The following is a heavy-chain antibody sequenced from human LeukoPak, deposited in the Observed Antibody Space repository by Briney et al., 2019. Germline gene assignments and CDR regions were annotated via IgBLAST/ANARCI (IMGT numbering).Heavy chain of an antibody. V-gene: IGHV3-23*01. CDR2: ISGSGGST. CDR3: AKPYYGSGSYYGFNYYAFDY. Sequence: PGGSLRLSCAASGFTFSSYGMSWVRQAPGKGLEGVSIISGSGGSTNYADSVKGRFTISRDNSKNTLYLQMNSLRAEDTAVYYCAKPYYGSGSYYGFNYYAFDYWGQGTLVTVSS. J-gene: IGHJ4*02. D-gene: IGHD3-10*01. CDR1: GFTFSSYG.